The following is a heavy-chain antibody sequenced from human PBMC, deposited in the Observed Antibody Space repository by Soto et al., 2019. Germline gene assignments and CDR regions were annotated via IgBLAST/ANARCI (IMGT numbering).Heavy chain of an antibody. D-gene: IGHD2-15*01. CDR3: ARHTPAISISDH. CDR1: GGTISSCRYY. V-gene: IGHV4-39*01. J-gene: IGHJ4*02. CDR2: IYYSGST. Sequence: SETLSLTGTGSGGTISSCRYYWGWLRQPPGKGLEWIGSIYYSGSTYYNPSLKSRVTISVDTSKNQFSLKLSSVTAADTAVYYCARHTPAISISDHWGQGTLVTVS.